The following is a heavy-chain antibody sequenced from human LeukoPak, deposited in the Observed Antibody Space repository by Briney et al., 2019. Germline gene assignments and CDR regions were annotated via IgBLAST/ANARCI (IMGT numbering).Heavy chain of an antibody. CDR2: INCNGGST. D-gene: IGHD5-24*01. CDR1: GYTFDDYG. CDR3: VRLGRDGYTYGAAY. J-gene: IGHJ1*01. V-gene: IGHV3-20*04. Sequence: GGSLRLSCAGSGYTFDDYGMRWVRHAPGKGLEWVAGINCNGGSTGYAASVKGRCTISRDNAKNALYLEMNSLRAEDTAFYYCVRLGRDGYTYGAAYWGQGTLVTVSS.